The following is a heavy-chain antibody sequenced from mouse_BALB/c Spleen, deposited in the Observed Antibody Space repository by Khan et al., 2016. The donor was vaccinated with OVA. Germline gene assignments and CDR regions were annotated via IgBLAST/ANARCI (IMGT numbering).Heavy chain of an antibody. CDR1: GYTFTDYA. V-gene: IGHV1S137*01. D-gene: IGHD1-3*01. J-gene: IGHJ3*01. Sequence: QVQLKQSGAELVRPGVSVKISCKGSGYTFTDYAMHWVKQSHAKSLEWMGVISTYYGDATYNQKFKDKATMTVDKSSSTAYMELARLTSEDSAIYYCARASGNFRFAYWGQGTLVTVSA. CDR2: ISTYYGDA. CDR3: ARASGNFRFAY.